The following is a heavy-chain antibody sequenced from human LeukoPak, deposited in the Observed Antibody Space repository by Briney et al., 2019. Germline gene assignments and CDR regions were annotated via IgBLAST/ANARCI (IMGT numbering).Heavy chain of an antibody. V-gene: IGHV1-8*02. CDR2: MNPNSGNT. J-gene: IGHJ4*02. CDR1: GGTCSSYA. Sequence: ASVKVSCKASGGTCSSYAITWVRQATGQGLEWMGWMNPNSGNTGYAQKFQGRVTMTRNTSISTAYMELSSLRSEDTAVYYCARGGWQWPDYWGQGTLVTVSS. CDR3: ARGGWQWPDY. D-gene: IGHD6-19*01.